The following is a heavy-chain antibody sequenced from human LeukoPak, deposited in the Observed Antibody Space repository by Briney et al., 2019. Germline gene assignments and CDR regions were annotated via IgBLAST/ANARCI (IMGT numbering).Heavy chain of an antibody. D-gene: IGHD3-3*01. J-gene: IGHJ4*02. CDR2: INHSGST. CDR1: GGSFSGYY. CDR3: ARRRGLRSYDY. Sequence: SETLSLTCAVYGGSFSGYYWSWIRQPPGKGLEWIGEINHSGSTNYNPSLKSRVTISVDTSKNQFSLKLSSVTAADTAVYHCARRRGLRSYDYWGQGTLVTVSS. V-gene: IGHV4-34*01.